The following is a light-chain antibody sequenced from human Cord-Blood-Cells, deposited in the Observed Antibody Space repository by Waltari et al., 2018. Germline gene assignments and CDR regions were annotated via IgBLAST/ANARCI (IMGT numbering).Light chain of an antibody. J-gene: IGLJ2*01. CDR3: FSYAGSSTLV. Sequence: QSALTQPASVSGSPGQSITISCTGTSSDVGSYNLVSWYQQHPGKAPKLMFYEVSKRPAGVSNRFSASKSGTTASLTISGLQAEDEADYSCFSYAGSSTLVFGGGTKLTVL. V-gene: IGLV2-23*02. CDR2: EVS. CDR1: SSDVGSYNL.